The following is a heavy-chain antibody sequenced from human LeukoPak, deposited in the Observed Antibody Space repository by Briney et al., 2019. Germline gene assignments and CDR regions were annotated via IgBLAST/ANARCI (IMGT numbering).Heavy chain of an antibody. CDR3: ASSPAKDFDY. CDR2: INHSGST. CDR1: GGSFSGYY. Sequence: PSETLSLTCAVYGGSFSGYYWSWIRQPPGKGLEWIGAINHSGSTNYNPSLKSRVTISVDTSKNQFSLKLSSVTAADTAVYYCASSPAKDFDYWGQGTLVTVSS. J-gene: IGHJ4*02. V-gene: IGHV4-34*01.